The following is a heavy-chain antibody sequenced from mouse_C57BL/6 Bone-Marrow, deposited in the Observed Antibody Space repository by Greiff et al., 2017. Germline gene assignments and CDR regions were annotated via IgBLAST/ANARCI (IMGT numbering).Heavy chain of an antibody. CDR3: TRRRLLNAMDY. D-gene: IGHD2-3*01. Sequence: EVKLVESGGGLVQPGGSMKLSCAASGFTFSDAWMDWVRQSPEKGLEWVAEIRNKANNHATYYAESVKGRFTISRDDAKSSVYLQMNSLRAEDTGIYYCTRRRLLNAMDYWGQGTSVTVSS. J-gene: IGHJ4*01. CDR2: IRNKANNHAT. CDR1: GFTFSDAW. V-gene: IGHV6-6*01.